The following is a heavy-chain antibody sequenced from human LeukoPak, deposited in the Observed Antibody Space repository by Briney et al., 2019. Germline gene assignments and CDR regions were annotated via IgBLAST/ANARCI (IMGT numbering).Heavy chain of an antibody. CDR1: GDSISGYY. CDR3: ARDRSGSYSRYYYYGMDV. D-gene: IGHD1-26*01. J-gene: IGHJ6*02. Sequence: PSETLSLTCTVSGDSISGYYWSWLRQPPGKGLEWIGYIYYSGSTNYNPSLKSRVTISVATSKNQFSLRLSSVTAADTAVYYCARDRSGSYSRYYYYGMDVWGQGTTVTPSS. CDR2: IYYSGST. V-gene: IGHV4-59*01.